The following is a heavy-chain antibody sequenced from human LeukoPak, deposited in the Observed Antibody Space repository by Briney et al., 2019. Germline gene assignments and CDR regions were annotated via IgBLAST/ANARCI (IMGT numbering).Heavy chain of an antibody. CDR3: ARAWATDYFDY. Sequence: SETLSLTCTVSGGYISSYYWSWIRQPPGRGLEWIGYMYYSGSTNHIPSLKSRVPISVDTSKNQFSLKLSSVTAADTAVYYCARAWATDYFDYWGQGTLVTVSS. J-gene: IGHJ4*02. CDR1: GGYISSYY. V-gene: IGHV4-59*01. CDR2: MYYSGST.